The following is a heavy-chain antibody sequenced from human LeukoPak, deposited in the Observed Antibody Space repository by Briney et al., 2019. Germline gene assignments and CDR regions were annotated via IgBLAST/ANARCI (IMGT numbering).Heavy chain of an antibody. D-gene: IGHD3-10*01. Sequence: GRSLRLSCAASGFTFDDYAMHWVRQAPGKGLEWVSGISWNSGSIGYADSVKGRFTISRDNAKNSLYLQMNSLRAEDTALNYCAGFGEFFWSYWGQGTLVTVSS. J-gene: IGHJ4*02. CDR1: GFTFDDYA. CDR3: AGFGEFFWSY. V-gene: IGHV3-9*01. CDR2: ISWNSGSI.